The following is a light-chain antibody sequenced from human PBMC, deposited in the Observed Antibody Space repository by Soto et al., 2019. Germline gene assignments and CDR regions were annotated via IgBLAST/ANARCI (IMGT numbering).Light chain of an antibody. J-gene: IGKJ1*01. Sequence: DIQMTQSPSTLSASVGDRVTTTCRASQNINTWLAWYQRKPGKAPKLLIYDASSSGSGVPSRFSGSGSGTEFTLTISSLQPDDFATYYCQQYHRYSTFGQGTKVDIK. CDR1: QNINTW. CDR3: QQYHRYST. CDR2: DAS. V-gene: IGKV1-5*01.